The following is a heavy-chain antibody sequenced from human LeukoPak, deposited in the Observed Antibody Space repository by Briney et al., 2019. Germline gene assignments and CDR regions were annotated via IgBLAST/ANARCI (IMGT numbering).Heavy chain of an antibody. CDR3: ARDRASSSSDYFDY. CDR2: IYYSGST. Sequence: SETLSLTCTVSGGSISSSSYYWGWIRQPPGKGLEWIGSIYYSGSTYYNPSLKSRVTISVDTSKNQFSLKLSSVTAADTAVYYCARDRASSSSDYFDYWGQGTLVTVSS. J-gene: IGHJ4*02. V-gene: IGHV4-39*07. CDR1: GGSISSSSYY. D-gene: IGHD6-6*01.